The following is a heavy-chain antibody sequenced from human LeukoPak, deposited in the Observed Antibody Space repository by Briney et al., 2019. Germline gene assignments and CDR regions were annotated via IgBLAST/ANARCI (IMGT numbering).Heavy chain of an antibody. V-gene: IGHV1-2*02. Sequence: ASVKVSCKASGYTFTGYYIHWVRQAPGQGLEWMGWINPDDGGTNYAQKFQDTVTMTRDTSISTVYMALSSLTSYDTAVYFCAGSYGGNRGYYMDVWGKGTTVTVSS. J-gene: IGHJ6*03. D-gene: IGHD4-23*01. CDR2: INPDDGGT. CDR3: AGSYGGNRGYYMDV. CDR1: GYTFTGYY.